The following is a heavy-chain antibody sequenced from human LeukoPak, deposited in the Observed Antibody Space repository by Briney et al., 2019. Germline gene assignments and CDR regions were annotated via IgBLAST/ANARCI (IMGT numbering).Heavy chain of an antibody. V-gene: IGHV1-18*01. CDR1: GYTFTSYG. Sequence: ASVKCSCKASGYTFTSYGISWVRHAPGQGLEWMGWISAYIGNTNYAQKLQGRVSMTTDTSTSTAYMELRSLRSDDTAVYYCARQPLGYCSSTSCYANDYWGQGTLVTVSS. CDR2: ISAYIGNT. D-gene: IGHD2-2*01. J-gene: IGHJ4*02. CDR3: ARQPLGYCSSTSCYANDY.